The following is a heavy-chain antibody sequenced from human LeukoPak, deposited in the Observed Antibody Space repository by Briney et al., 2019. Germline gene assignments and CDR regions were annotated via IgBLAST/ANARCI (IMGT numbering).Heavy chain of an antibody. D-gene: IGHD6-19*01. CDR3: ARVRRGAVSGWQSYYDAFDI. J-gene: IGHJ3*02. CDR2: IIPIFGTA. Sequence: GASVKVSCKASRGTFSSYAISWVRQAPGQGLEWMGGIIPIFGTANYAQKFQGRVTITADKSTSTAYMELSSLRSEDTAVYYCARVRRGAVSGWQSYYDAFDIWGQGTMVTVSS. V-gene: IGHV1-69*06. CDR1: RGTFSSYA.